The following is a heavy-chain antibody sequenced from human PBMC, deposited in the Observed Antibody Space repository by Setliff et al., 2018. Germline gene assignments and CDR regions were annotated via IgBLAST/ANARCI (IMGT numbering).Heavy chain of an antibody. D-gene: IGHD3-10*01. CDR1: GGSMGSYY. CDR3: ARVRITPYCMDV. Sequence: PSETLSLTCTVSGGSMGSYYWTWIRQSAGKGLEWIGRVYTTGSTAFNPSLNSRATMSLDKSKNQFSLKLYSVTAADTAVYFCARVRITPYCMDVWGKGTTVTVSS. J-gene: IGHJ6*03. V-gene: IGHV4-4*07. CDR2: VYTTGST.